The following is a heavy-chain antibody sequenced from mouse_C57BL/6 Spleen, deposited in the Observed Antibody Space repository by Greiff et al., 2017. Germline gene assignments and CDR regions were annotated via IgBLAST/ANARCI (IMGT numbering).Heavy chain of an antibody. V-gene: IGHV1-62-2*01. CDR1: GYTFTEYT. CDR3: ARHEEGAYYGSSFDY. Sequence: VQLVESGAELVKPGASVKLSCKASGYTFTEYTIHWVKQRSGQGLEWIGWFYPGSGSIKYNEKFKDKATLTADKSSSTVYMVLSRLTSEDSAVYFCARHEEGAYYGSSFDYWGQGTTLTVSS. CDR2: FYPGSGSI. D-gene: IGHD1-1*01. J-gene: IGHJ2*01.